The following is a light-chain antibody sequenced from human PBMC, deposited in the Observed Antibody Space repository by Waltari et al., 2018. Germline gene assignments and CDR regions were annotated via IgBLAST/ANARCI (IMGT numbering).Light chain of an antibody. CDR1: NVGGKS. Sequence: SYVLTQPPSLSVAPGQTATITCGGNNVGGKSVHWYQQRPGQAPIMVVYGDRDRPSGIPERFSGSKSGNTATLTVSRVEVGDEADYYGQVWDSGGDDLWVFGGGTKLTVL. CDR3: QVWDSGGDDLWV. J-gene: IGLJ3*02. V-gene: IGLV3-21*02. CDR2: GDR.